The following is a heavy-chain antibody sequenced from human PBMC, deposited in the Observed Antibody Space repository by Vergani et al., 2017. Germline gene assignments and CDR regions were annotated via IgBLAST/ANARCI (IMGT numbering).Heavy chain of an antibody. CDR2: ISDYNGNT. D-gene: IGHD3-3*01. CDR3: ARDRDYDVWSGYFEGDYYYYGMDV. Sequence: QVPLVQSGAAVKKPGASVKVSCKASGYTFTSYGISWVRQAPGQGREWMGWISDYNGNTNYAQKLKGRVTMATDTSTSTAYMELRSLRSDDTAVYYCARDRDYDVWSGYFEGDYYYYGMDVWGQGTTVTVSS. V-gene: IGHV1-18*01. J-gene: IGHJ6*02. CDR1: GYTFTSYG.